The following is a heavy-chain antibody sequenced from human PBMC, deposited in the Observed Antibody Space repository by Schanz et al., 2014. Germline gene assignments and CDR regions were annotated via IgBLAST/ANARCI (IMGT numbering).Heavy chain of an antibody. J-gene: IGHJ3*02. V-gene: IGHV3-23*04. CDR2: ISSSGST. D-gene: IGHD2-8*01. CDR3: ARDMLRRYGALEI. Sequence: EVYLVESGGGLVQPGGSLRLSCAASGFTFFTYNMNWVRQAPGKGLEWVSGISSSGSTYYADSVKGRFTISRDNSKNTLYLQMNSLRAEDTAVYYCARDMLRRYGALEIWGRGTMVTVSS. CDR1: GFTFFTYN.